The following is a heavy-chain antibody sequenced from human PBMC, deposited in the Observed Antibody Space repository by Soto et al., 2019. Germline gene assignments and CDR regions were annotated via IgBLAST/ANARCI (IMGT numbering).Heavy chain of an antibody. J-gene: IGHJ5*02. Sequence: EVQLLESGGGLVQPGGSLRLSCAASGFTFRNYAMSWVRQAPGKGLEWVSAIHGSGGSVYYADSVKGRFTVSRDDSKNTLYLQMSGLRVDDTVLYYGAKEAVASNGEWDSFDPWGQGTLVTVSS. CDR3: AKEAVASNGEWDSFDP. CDR1: GFTFRNYA. CDR2: IHGSGGSV. D-gene: IGHD3-10*01. V-gene: IGHV3-23*01.